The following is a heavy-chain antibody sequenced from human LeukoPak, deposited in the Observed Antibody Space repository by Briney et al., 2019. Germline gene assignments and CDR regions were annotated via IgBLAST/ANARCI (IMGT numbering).Heavy chain of an antibody. D-gene: IGHD5-24*01. J-gene: IGHJ2*01. CDR1: GFTFSTFA. V-gene: IGHV3-23*01. CDR3: AKTIPYWYFDL. Sequence: GGSLRLSCAASGFTFSTFAMSWVRQAPGKGLEWVSGISYGGDYTYYADSVKGRFTISRDNSRNTLSLQMNSLRAEDTAIYYCAKTIPYWYFDLWGHGTLVTVSS. CDR2: ISYGGDYT.